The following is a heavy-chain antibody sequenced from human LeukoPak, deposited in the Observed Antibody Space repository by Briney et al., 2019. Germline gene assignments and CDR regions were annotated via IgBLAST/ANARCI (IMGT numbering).Heavy chain of an antibody. Sequence: ASVKVSCKASGGTFSSYAINWVRQATGQGLEWMGWMNPNSGNTGYAQKFQGRVTMTRNTSISTAYMELSSLRSEDTAVYYCARALRRDGYNLDYWGQGTLVTVSS. CDR2: MNPNSGNT. V-gene: IGHV1-8*02. J-gene: IGHJ4*02. CDR1: GGTFSSYA. CDR3: ARALRRDGYNLDY. D-gene: IGHD5-24*01.